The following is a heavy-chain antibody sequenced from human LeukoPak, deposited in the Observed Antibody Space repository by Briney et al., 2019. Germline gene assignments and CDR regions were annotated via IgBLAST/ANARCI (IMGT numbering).Heavy chain of an antibody. Sequence: ASVKVSCKASGYTFTGYYMHWVRQAPGQGLEWMGRINPNSGGTNYAQKFQGRVTMTRDTSISTAYMGLSRLRSDDTAVYYCARGRSRSGYSSGWYPIPFDYWGQGTLVTVSS. CDR1: GYTFTGYY. CDR2: INPNSGGT. D-gene: IGHD6-19*01. V-gene: IGHV1-2*06. CDR3: ARGRSRSGYSSGWYPIPFDY. J-gene: IGHJ4*02.